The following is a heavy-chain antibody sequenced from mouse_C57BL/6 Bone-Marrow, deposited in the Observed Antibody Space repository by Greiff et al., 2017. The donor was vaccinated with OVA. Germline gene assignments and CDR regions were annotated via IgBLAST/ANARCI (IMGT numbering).Heavy chain of an antibody. CDR2: IYPSDSET. D-gene: IGHD1-1*01. CDR1: GYAFSSYW. V-gene: IGHV1-61*01. J-gene: IGHJ1*03. Sequence: VQLQQSGAELVKPGASVKISCKASGYAFSSYWMNWVKQRPGQGLEWIGNIYPSDSETHYNQKFKDKATLTVDKSSSTAYMQLSSLTSEDSAVYYCARRGTTVVAPYWYFDVWGTGTTVTVSS. CDR3: ARRGTTVVAPYWYFDV.